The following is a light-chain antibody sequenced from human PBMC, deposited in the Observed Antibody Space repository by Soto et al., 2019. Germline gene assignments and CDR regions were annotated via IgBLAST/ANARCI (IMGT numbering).Light chain of an antibody. CDR2: STK. J-gene: IGLJ3*02. V-gene: IGLV8-61*01. Sequence: QTVVTQEPSFSVSPGGTVTLTCGLRSGSVSTSNYPSWYQQTPGQAPRTLIYSTKTRSSGVPDRFSGSILGNKAALTITGAQADDESDYYCMLYMGNDIGVFGGGTKLTVL. CDR3: MLYMGNDIGV. CDR1: SGSVSTSNY.